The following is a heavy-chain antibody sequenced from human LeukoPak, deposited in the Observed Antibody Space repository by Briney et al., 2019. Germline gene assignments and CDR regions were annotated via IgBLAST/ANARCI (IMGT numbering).Heavy chain of an antibody. CDR1: GFTFSSYS. Sequence: SGGSLRLSCAASGFTFSSYSMNWVRQAPGKGLEWVSSISSSSSYIYYADSVKGRFTISRDNAKNSLYLQMNSLRAEDTAVYYCARVMGLDWFDPWGQGTLVTVSS. J-gene: IGHJ5*02. CDR3: ARVMGLDWFDP. CDR2: ISSSSSYI. D-gene: IGHD3-10*01. V-gene: IGHV3-21*01.